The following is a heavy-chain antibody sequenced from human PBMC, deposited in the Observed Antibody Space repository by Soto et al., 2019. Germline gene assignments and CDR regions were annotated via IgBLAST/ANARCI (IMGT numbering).Heavy chain of an antibody. CDR1: GFSLATVGEG. CDR3: XXRGPWGSYXXXXXXX. D-gene: IGHD3-16*01. Sequence: QITLKESGPTLVKPTQTLSLTCTVSGFSLATVGEGVGWVRQPPGKALEWLALIYWNDEKRFSPSLESRLTITKDTSKNQVVXTMTNMNSVXXXXXXXXXRGPWGSYXXXXXXXWG. CDR2: IYWNDEK. V-gene: IGHV2-5*01. J-gene: IGHJ1*01.